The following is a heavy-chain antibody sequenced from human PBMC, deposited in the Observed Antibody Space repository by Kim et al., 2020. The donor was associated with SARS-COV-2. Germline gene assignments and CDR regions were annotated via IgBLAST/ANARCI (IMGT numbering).Heavy chain of an antibody. D-gene: IGHD1-1*01. V-gene: IGHV1-69*01. J-gene: IGHJ4*02. CDR3: ANEASPGYYFDY. Sequence: NYAQKFQSRVTITADESTSTAYMELSSLRSEDTAVYYCANEASPGYYFDYWGQGTLVTVSS.